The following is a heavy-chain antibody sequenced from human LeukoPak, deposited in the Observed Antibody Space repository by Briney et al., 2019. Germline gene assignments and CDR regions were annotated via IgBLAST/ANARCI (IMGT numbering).Heavy chain of an antibody. CDR2: IIPILGIA. Sequence: ASVKVSCKASGGTFSSYAISWVRRAPGQGLEWMGRIIPILGIANYAQKFQGRVTITADKSTSTAYMELSSLRSEDTAVYYCAREEYDYVWGSYRHNWFDPWGQGTLVTVSS. J-gene: IGHJ5*02. V-gene: IGHV1-69*04. D-gene: IGHD3-16*02. CDR1: GGTFSSYA. CDR3: AREEYDYVWGSYRHNWFDP.